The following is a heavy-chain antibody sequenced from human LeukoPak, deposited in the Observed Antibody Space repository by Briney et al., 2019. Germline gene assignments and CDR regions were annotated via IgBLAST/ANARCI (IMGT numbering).Heavy chain of an antibody. CDR3: TRDWRNLGYDY. CDR1: GFTVSSNY. V-gene: IGHV3-53*01. CDR2: ISGSGGST. D-gene: IGHD5-12*01. Sequence: GGSLRLSCAASGFTVSSNYMSWVRQAPGKGLEWVSDISGSGGSTYYADSVKGRFTISRDYSKNTLYLQMNSLRAEDTAVYYCTRDWRNLGYDYWGQGTLVTVSS. J-gene: IGHJ4*02.